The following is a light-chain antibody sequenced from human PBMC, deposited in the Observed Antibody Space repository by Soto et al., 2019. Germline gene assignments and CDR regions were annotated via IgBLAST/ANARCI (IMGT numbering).Light chain of an antibody. J-gene: IGKJ5*01. CDR2: AAS. V-gene: IGKV1-39*01. CDR3: QQSYSTQIT. CDR1: QSISSY. Sequence: DIQMTQSPSSLSASIGDRVNITCRASQSISSYLNWYQQKPGKAPKLLIYAASSLQSGVPSRFSGSGSGTDFTLTISSLQPEDFATYYCQQSYSTQITFGQGTRLEI.